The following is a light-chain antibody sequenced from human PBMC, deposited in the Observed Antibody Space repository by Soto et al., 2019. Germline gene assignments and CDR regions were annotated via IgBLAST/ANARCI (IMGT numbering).Light chain of an antibody. CDR3: CSYTTSNTRQIV. V-gene: IGLV2-14*01. CDR2: DVS. Sequence: QSALTQPASVSGSPGQSITISCTGTSSDVGGYNYVSWYQQHPGKAPKFMIYDVSNRPSGVSNRFSGSKSGNTASLTISRLQAEDEADYYCCSYTTSNTRQIVFGTGTKVTV. CDR1: SSDVGGYNY. J-gene: IGLJ1*01.